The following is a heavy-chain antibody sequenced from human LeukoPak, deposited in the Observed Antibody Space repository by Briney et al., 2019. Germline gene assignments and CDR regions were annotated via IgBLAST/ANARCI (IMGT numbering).Heavy chain of an antibody. V-gene: IGHV4-34*01. Sequence: SETLSLTCAVYGGSFRGYYWSWIRQPPGKGLEWIGEINHSGSTNYNPSLKSRVTISVDTSKNQFSLKLSSVTAADTAVYYCARRGVTYYDILTGYYKSYSLGPKPRELFDYWGQGTLVTVSS. CDR1: GGSFRGYY. CDR2: INHSGST. D-gene: IGHD3-9*01. CDR3: ARRGVTYYDILTGYYKSYSLGPKPRELFDY. J-gene: IGHJ4*02.